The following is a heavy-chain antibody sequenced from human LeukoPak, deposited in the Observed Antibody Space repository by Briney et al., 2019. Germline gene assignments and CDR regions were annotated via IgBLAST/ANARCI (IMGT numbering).Heavy chain of an antibody. D-gene: IGHD3-16*01. CDR2: IYYSGST. J-gene: IGHJ6*02. CDR1: GGSISSYY. CDR3: ARDGGYYYGMDV. V-gene: IGHV4-59*01. Sequence: SETLSLTCTVSGGSISSYYWSWIRQPPGKGLEWIGYIYYSGSTNYNPSLKSRVTISVDTSKNQFSLKLSSVTAADTAVYYCARDGGYYYGMDVWGQGTTVNVSS.